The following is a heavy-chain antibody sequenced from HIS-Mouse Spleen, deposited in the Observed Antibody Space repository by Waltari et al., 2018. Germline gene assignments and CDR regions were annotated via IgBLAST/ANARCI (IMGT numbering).Heavy chain of an antibody. CDR1: GGSSSSSSYY. CDR3: AREIPYSSSWYDWYFDL. D-gene: IGHD6-13*01. Sequence: QLQLQESGPGLVKPSETLSLTCTVSGGSSSSSSYYLVWIRQPPGKGLEWIGSIYYSGSTYYNPSLKSRVTISVDTSKNQFSLKLSSVTAADTAVYYCAREIPYSSSWYDWYFDLWGRGTLVTVSS. CDR2: IYYSGST. V-gene: IGHV4-39*07. J-gene: IGHJ2*01.